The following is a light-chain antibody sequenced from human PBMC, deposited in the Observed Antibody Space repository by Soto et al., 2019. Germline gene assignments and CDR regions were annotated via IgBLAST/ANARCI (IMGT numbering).Light chain of an antibody. CDR1: SSDVGGYNY. J-gene: IGLJ3*02. CDR2: EVT. V-gene: IGLV2-8*01. CDR3: SSYAASNSFYFV. Sequence: QSVLTQPPSASGSPGQSVTISCTGTSSDVGGYNYVSWYQQYPGRAPKLMIYEVTKRPSGVPDRLSGSKSGNTASLTVSGLQAEDEADYYCSSYAASNSFYFVFGGGTKVTVL.